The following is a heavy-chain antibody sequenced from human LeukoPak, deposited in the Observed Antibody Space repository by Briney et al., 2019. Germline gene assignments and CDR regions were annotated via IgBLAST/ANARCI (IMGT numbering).Heavy chain of an antibody. CDR2: IYYSGST. V-gene: IGHV4-30-4*01. Sequence: PSETLSLTCTVSGGSISSGDYYWSWIHQPPGKGLEWIGYIYYSGSTYYNPSLKSRVTISVDTSKNQFSLKLSSVTAADMAVYYCASPLFCSGTGCYDSWGQGTLVTVSS. J-gene: IGHJ4*02. D-gene: IGHD2-2*01. CDR1: GGSISSGDYY. CDR3: ASPLFCSGTGCYDS.